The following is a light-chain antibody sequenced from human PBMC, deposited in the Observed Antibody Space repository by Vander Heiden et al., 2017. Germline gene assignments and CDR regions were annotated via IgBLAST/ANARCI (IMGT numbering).Light chain of an antibody. CDR1: SSNIGSNT. V-gene: IGLV1-44*01. CDR2: RNN. CDR3: AAWDDSLNGGV. Sequence: QSVLTQPPSASGTPGQTVTISCSGSSSNIGSNTVNWYQQLPGTAPKRLIYRNNQRPSGVPDRFSGSKSGTSASLAISGLQSEDEADYYCAAWDDSLNGGVFGGGTKLTVL. J-gene: IGLJ2*01.